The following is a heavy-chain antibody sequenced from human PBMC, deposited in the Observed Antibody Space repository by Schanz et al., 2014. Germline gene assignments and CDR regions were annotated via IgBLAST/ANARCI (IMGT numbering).Heavy chain of an antibody. CDR2: INPSGGST. V-gene: IGHV1-46*03. Sequence: QVQLVQSGAEVKKPGASVKVSCKASGYTFTSYYMHWVRQAPGQGLEWMGIINPSGGSTSYAQKFQGRVTMTRDTSTSTVYMELSSLRSEDTAVYFWARGPSTGAFDIWGQGTMVTVSS. CDR1: GYTFTSYY. J-gene: IGHJ3*02. CDR3: ARGPSTGAFDI.